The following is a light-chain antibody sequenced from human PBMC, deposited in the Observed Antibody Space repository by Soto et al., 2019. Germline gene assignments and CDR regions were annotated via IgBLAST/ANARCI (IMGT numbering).Light chain of an antibody. CDR1: QSINNY. CDR3: QQYNDYSAWT. Sequence: DIQVTQSPSSLSASVGDRVTITCRASQSINNYLNWYQQKPGKAPKLLIYAASSLQSGVPSRFSGSGSGTDFTLTITSLQPEDFATYYCQQYNDYSAWTFGQGTKVEIK. J-gene: IGKJ1*01. V-gene: IGKV1-39*01. CDR2: AAS.